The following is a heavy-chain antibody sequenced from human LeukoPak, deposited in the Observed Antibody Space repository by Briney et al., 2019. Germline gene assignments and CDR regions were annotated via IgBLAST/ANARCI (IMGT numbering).Heavy chain of an antibody. V-gene: IGHV4-4*02. CDR3: ARGRKVKRWSDAFDI. J-gene: IGHJ3*02. CDR2: IYHSGST. CDR1: GGSISSSNW. Sequence: PSETLSLTCAVSGGSISSSNWWSWVRQPPGKGLEWIGEIYHSGSTNYNPSLKSRVTISVDKSKNQFSLRLSSVTAADTAVYYCARGRKVKRWSDAFDIWGQGTMVTVSS. D-gene: IGHD4-23*01.